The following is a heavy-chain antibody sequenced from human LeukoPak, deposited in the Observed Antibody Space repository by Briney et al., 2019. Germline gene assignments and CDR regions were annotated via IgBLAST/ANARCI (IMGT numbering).Heavy chain of an antibody. CDR3: ARATTASARDH. D-gene: IGHD1-14*01. Sequence: GGSLRLSCAASGFTFKNYAMTWVRQAPGKGLEWVASLNQDADREYYVDSVKGRFTISRDNAKNSLYLQMDSLRVEDTAVYYCARATTASARDHWGQGTLVTVSS. J-gene: IGHJ4*02. CDR1: GFTFKNYA. CDR2: LNQDADRE. V-gene: IGHV3-7*01.